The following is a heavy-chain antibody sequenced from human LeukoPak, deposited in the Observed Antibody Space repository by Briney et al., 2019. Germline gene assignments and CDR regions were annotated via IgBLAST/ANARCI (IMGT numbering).Heavy chain of an antibody. CDR3: ARGQMGATGYYFDY. Sequence: ASVKVPCKASGYTFTSYDINWVRQATGQGLEWMGWMNPNSGNTGYAQKFQGRVTMTRNTSISTAYMELSSLRSEDTAVYYCARGQMGATGYYFDYWGQGTLVTVSS. V-gene: IGHV1-8*01. CDR2: MNPNSGNT. CDR1: GYTFTSYD. J-gene: IGHJ4*02. D-gene: IGHD1-26*01.